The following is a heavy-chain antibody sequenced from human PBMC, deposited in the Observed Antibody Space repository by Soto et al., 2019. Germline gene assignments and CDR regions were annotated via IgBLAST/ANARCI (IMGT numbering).Heavy chain of an antibody. CDR1: GGSFSGYY. Sequence: SETLSLTCAVYGGSFSGYYWTWIRQPPGTGLEWIGEINHSGSTNYNPSLKSRVTISVDTSKNQFSLKLASVTAADTAVYYCARDKTTGLFDYWGQGTLVTVSS. D-gene: IGHD1-7*01. CDR3: ARDKTTGLFDY. CDR2: INHSGST. J-gene: IGHJ4*02. V-gene: IGHV4-34*01.